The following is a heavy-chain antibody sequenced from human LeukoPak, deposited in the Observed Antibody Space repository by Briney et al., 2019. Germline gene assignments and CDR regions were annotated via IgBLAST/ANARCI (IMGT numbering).Heavy chain of an antibody. CDR3: ASLYDSSGPPTDY. V-gene: IGHV3-30-3*01. CDR2: ISYDGSNK. Sequence: PGGSLRLSCAASGFTFSSYAMHWVRQAPGKGLEWVAVISYDGSNKYYADSVKGRFTISRDNSKNTLYLQMNSLRAEDTAVYYCASLYDSSGPPTDYWGQGTLVTVSS. J-gene: IGHJ4*02. D-gene: IGHD3-22*01. CDR1: GFTFSSYA.